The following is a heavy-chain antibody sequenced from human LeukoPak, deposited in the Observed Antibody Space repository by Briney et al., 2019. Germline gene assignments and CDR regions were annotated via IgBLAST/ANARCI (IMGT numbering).Heavy chain of an antibody. CDR1: GGSISSYY. Sequence: SETLSLTCTVSGGSISSYYWSWIRQPAGKELEWIGRIYTSGSTNYNPSLKSRVTMSVDTSKNQFSLKLSSVTAADTAVYYCARGLVGTINAYYYYYYMDVWGKGTTVTVSS. V-gene: IGHV4-4*07. CDR2: IYTSGST. CDR3: ARGLVGTINAYYYYYYMDV. D-gene: IGHD5-12*01. J-gene: IGHJ6*03.